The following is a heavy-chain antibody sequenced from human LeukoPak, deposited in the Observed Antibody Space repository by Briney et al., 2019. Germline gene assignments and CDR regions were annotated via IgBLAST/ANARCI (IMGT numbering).Heavy chain of an antibody. D-gene: IGHD5-12*01. Sequence: GGSLRLSCAASGFTFSSYGMHWVRQAPGKGLEWVAFIRYDGSNKYYADPVKGRFTISRDNSKNTLYLQMNSLRAEDTAVYYCAKVSVDTVDFDYWGQGTLVTVSS. J-gene: IGHJ4*02. CDR1: GFTFSSYG. V-gene: IGHV3-30*02. CDR2: IRYDGSNK. CDR3: AKVSVDTVDFDY.